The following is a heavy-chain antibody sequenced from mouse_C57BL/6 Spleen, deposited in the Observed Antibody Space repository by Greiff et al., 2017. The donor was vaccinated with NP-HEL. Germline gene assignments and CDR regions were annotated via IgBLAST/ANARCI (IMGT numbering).Heavy chain of an antibody. D-gene: IGHD1-1*01. V-gene: IGHV1-50*01. CDR3: ARRSGSSSVDY. CDR1: GYTFTSYW. CDR2: IDPSDSYT. Sequence: QVQLQQPGAELVKPGASVKLSCKASGYTFTSYWMQWVKQRPGQGLEWIGEIDPSDSYTNYNQKFKGKATLTVDTSSSTAYIQLSSLTSEDSAVYYGARRSGSSSVDYWGQGTSVTVSS. J-gene: IGHJ4*01.